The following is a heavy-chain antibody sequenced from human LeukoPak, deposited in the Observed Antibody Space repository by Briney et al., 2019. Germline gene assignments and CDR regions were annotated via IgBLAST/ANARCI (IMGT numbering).Heavy chain of an antibody. V-gene: IGHV3-7*01. J-gene: IGHJ4*02. CDR3: ARGPIPDY. CDR1: GFTFSNYW. CDR2: IKQDRSEK. D-gene: IGHD2-2*02. Sequence: PGGSLRLSCAASGFTFSNYWMNWVRQAPGKGLEWVANIKQDRSEKYYVDSVKGRFTISRDNGKNSLYLQMNSLRAEDTAVYYCARGPIPDYWGQGTLVTVSS.